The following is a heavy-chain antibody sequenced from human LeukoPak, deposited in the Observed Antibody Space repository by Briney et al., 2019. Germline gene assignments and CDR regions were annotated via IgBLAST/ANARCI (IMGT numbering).Heavy chain of an antibody. V-gene: IGHV1-69*13. CDR3: ATPTSGSYRPPLEAYYYYYGMDV. Sequence: SEKGFCNASEGTVSSYAISWVRQATGQGLEWMGGIIPIFGTANYAQKFQGRVTITADESTSTAYMELSSLRSEDTAVYYCATPTSGSYRPPLEAYYYYYGMDVWGKGTTVTVSS. CDR1: EGTVSSYA. D-gene: IGHD3-10*01. J-gene: IGHJ6*04. CDR2: IIPIFGTA.